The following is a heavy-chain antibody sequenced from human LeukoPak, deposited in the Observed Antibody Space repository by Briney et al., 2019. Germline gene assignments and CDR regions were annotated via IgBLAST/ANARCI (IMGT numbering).Heavy chain of an antibody. J-gene: IGHJ4*02. CDR3: AKDTRGYSYGSLEY. D-gene: IGHD5-18*01. Sequence: GGSLRLSCTASGFTFSTYWMTWVRQAPGKGLEWVSAISGSGGGTFYADSVKGRFTISRDNSKNTLYLHMNRLRAEDTAVYYCAKDTRGYSYGSLEYWGQGTLVTVSS. V-gene: IGHV3-23*01. CDR2: ISGSGGGT. CDR1: GFTFSTYW.